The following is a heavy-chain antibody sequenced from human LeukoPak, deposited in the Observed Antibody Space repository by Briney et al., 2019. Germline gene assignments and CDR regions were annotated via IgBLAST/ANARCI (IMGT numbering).Heavy chain of an antibody. Sequence: ASVKVSCKASGYTFSGYYIHWLRQAPGQGLEWMGWISPNSGGTNYAQKFQDRVTMTRDASISTAYMELSRLRSDDTAVYYCARESVYDFWSGYYRAYNWFDPWGQGTLVTVSS. CDR2: ISPNSGGT. CDR3: ARESVYDFWSGYYRAYNWFDP. V-gene: IGHV1-2*02. CDR1: GYTFSGYY. J-gene: IGHJ5*02. D-gene: IGHD3-3*01.